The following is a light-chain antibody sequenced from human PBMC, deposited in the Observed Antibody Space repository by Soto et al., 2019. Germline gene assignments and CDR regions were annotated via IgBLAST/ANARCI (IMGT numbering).Light chain of an antibody. CDR3: QQRTDWPTIT. CDR1: QSVRTV. V-gene: IGKV3-11*01. CDR2: DAS. J-gene: IGKJ5*01. Sequence: EIVLTQSPATLSLSPGERATLSCGASQSVRTVLAWYQQKPGQAPRLLIYDASTRATGVPARFSGSGSGTDFTLTISNLESEDFGVYYCQQRTDWPTITFGPGTRLDIK.